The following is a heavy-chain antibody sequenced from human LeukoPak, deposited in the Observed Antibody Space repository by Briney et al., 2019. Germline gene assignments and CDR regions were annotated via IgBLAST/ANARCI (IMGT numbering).Heavy chain of an antibody. V-gene: IGHV4-39*02. Sequence: PSETLSLTCTVSGGSISSSSYYWGWIRQPPGKGLEWIGSIYYSGSTYYNPSLKSRVTISVDTSKNQFSLKLSSVTAADTAVYYCARERSFSSGWYFDYWGQGTLVTVSS. J-gene: IGHJ4*02. CDR1: GGSISSSSYY. D-gene: IGHD6-19*01. CDR2: IYYSGST. CDR3: ARERSFSSGWYFDY.